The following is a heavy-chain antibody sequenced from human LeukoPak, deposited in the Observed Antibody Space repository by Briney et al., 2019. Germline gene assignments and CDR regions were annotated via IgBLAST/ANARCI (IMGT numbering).Heavy chain of an antibody. D-gene: IGHD1-26*01. J-gene: IGHJ4*02. CDR3: AKARELTRDYFDY. CDR2: ISGSGGST. Sequence: GGSLRLSCAASGFTFSSYAMSWVRKAPGKGLEWVSAISGSGGSTYYADSVKGRFTISRDNSKNTLYLQMNSLRAEDTAVYYCAKARELTRDYFDYWGQGTLVTVSS. V-gene: IGHV3-23*01. CDR1: GFTFSSYA.